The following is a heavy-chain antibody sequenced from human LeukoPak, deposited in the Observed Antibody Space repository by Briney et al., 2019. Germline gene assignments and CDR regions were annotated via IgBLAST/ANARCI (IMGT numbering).Heavy chain of an antibody. CDR2: ISAYNGNT. J-gene: IGHJ3*02. V-gene: IGHV1-18*01. CDR1: GYTFTSYG. D-gene: IGHD3-22*01. Sequence: ASVKVSCKASGYTFTSYGISWVRQAPVQGLEWMGWISAYNGNTNYAQKLQGRVTMTTDTSTGTAYMELRSLRSDDTAVYYCARELYDSSGYYSLGAFDIWGQGTMVTVSS. CDR3: ARELYDSSGYYSLGAFDI.